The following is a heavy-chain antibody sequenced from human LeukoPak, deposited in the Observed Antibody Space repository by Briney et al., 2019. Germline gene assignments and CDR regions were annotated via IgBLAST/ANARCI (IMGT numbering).Heavy chain of an antibody. CDR1: GYTFTSNG. V-gene: IGHV1-18*01. J-gene: IGHJ5*02. D-gene: IGHD5-18*01. Sequence: GASVKVSCKASGYTFTSNGISWVRQAPGQGLECMGWISAYNGNTNYAQKFQGRVTMTTDTSTSTAYMELRSLRSDDTAVYYCARDSAMAYYEESWFDPWGRGTLVIVSS. CDR2: ISAYNGNT. CDR3: ARDSAMAYYEESWFDP.